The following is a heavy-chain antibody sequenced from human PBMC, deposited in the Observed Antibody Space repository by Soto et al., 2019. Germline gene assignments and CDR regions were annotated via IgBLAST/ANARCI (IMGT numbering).Heavy chain of an antibody. CDR1: GGSISSGGYY. CDR2: IYYSGST. Sequence: SETXSLTCTVSGGSISSGGYYWSWIRQHPGKGLEWIGYIYYSGSTYYNPSLKSRVTISVDTSKNQFSLKLSSVTAADTAVYYCARGRGSSSWYKSYHWFDPWGQGTLVTVSS. J-gene: IGHJ5*02. CDR3: ARGRGSSSWYKSYHWFDP. V-gene: IGHV4-31*03. D-gene: IGHD6-13*01.